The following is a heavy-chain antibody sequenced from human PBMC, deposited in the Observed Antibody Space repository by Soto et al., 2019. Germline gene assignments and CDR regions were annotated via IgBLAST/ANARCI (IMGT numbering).Heavy chain of an antibody. D-gene: IGHD1-26*01. CDR2: ISYDGSNK. J-gene: IGHJ6*02. CDR3: ARGRGGVVGATTPIYYYYYYGMDV. CDR1: GFTFSSYA. Sequence: QVQLVESGGGVVQPGRSLRLSCAASGFTFSSYAMHWVRQAPGKGLEWVAVISYDGSNKYYADSVKGRFTISRDNSKNTLYLQMNSLRAEDTAVYYCARGRGGVVGATTPIYYYYYYGMDVWGQGTTVTVSS. V-gene: IGHV3-30-3*01.